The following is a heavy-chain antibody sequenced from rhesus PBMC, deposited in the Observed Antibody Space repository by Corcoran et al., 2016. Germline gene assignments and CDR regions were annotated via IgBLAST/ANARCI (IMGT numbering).Heavy chain of an antibody. J-gene: IGHJ4*01. CDR1: GGSISSSNW. V-gene: IGHV4-65*01. Sequence: QVQLQESGPGMVKPSETLSLTGAVSGGSISSSNWWGWIRQPPGKGLEWISYISCSIASTYYNPSLKSRVTISTYTSKNQFSLKLSSVTAADTAVYYCARDGQTGYYFDYWGQGVLVTVSS. CDR3: ARDGQTGYYFDY. CDR2: ISCSIAST. D-gene: IGHD2-2*01.